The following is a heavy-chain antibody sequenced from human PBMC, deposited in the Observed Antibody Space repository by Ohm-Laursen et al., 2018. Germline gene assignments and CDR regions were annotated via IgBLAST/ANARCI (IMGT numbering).Heavy chain of an antibody. CDR1: GFTVSSNY. Sequence: SLRLSCAASGFTVSSNYMSWVRQAPGKGLEWVSVIYSGGSTYYADSVKGRFTISRDNSKNTLYLQMNSLRAEDTAVYYCARVHTFYGGNSAEYFQHWGQGTLVTVSS. CDR2: IYSGGST. D-gene: IGHD4-23*01. CDR3: ARVHTFYGGNSAEYFQH. J-gene: IGHJ1*01. V-gene: IGHV3-53*01.